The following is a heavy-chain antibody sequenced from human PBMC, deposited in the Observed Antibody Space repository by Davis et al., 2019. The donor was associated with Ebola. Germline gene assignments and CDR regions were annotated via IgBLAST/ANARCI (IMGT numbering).Heavy chain of an antibody. V-gene: IGHV4-39*01. CDR3: ARQGYYGDMDG. D-gene: IGHD2/OR15-2a*01. J-gene: IGHJ6*02. CDR2: IYYSGST. CDR1: GGSISSSSYY. Sequence: PSETLSLTCTVSGGSISSSSYYWGWIRQPPGKGLEWIGSIYYSGSTYYNPSLKSRVTISVDTSKNQFSLKLSSVTAADTAVYYCARQGYYGDMDGWGQGTTVTVSS.